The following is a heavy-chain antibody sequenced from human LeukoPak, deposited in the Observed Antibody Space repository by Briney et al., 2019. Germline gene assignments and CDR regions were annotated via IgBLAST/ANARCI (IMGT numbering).Heavy chain of an antibody. V-gene: IGHV4-4*07. J-gene: IGHJ6*03. CDR1: GGAIISYC. D-gene: IGHD3-22*01. Sequence: PSETLSLTCSVSGGAIISYCWSWIRQPAGKGPEWIGHIYPTGNTDYNPSLKTRVTMSTDLSKKQFSLRLRSVTAADTAVYYCARLKFYDSTGYSPGYYMDVWGKGTAVTVSS. CDR3: ARLKFYDSTGYSPGYYMDV. CDR2: IYPTGNT.